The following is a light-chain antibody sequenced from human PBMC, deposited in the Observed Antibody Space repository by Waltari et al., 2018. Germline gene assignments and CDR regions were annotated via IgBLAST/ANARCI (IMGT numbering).Light chain of an antibody. CDR2: DVI. Sequence: QSALTQPASVSGSPGQSITISCPGTSSDIGGYVYVSWYQQYPGKAPKPIIYDVIFRPSGVSNCSSCSKSGNTASLTISGLQAEDEANYYCCSYTSASTLGVFGGGTKLTVL. CDR3: CSYTSASTLGV. CDR1: SSDIGGYVY. V-gene: IGLV2-14*03. J-gene: IGLJ3*02.